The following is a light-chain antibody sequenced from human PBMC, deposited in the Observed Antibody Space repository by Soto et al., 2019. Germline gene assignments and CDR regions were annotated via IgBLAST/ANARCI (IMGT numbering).Light chain of an antibody. CDR1: SSDVGAYKY. V-gene: IGLV2-8*01. CDR2: EVS. J-gene: IGLJ1*01. Sequence: QSALTQPPAASGSPGQSVTISCTGTSSDVGAYKYVSWYQQHPGKAPKLLIYEVSKRPPGVPDRFSGSKSGNTASLTVSGLQAEDEADYYCSSYAGSDTFVFGTGTKLTVL. CDR3: SSYAGSDTFV.